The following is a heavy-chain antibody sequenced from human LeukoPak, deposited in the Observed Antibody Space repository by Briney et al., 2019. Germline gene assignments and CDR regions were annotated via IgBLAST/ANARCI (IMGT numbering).Heavy chain of an antibody. Sequence: QTGGSLRLSCAASGFTVSTNYMSWVRQAPGRGLEWVSVIRNDGSTHYADSVKGRFTTSRDNSKNTVYLQMNSLRTEDTAMYYCARGGAFDIWDQGTVVTVSS. CDR2: IRNDGST. D-gene: IGHD3-10*01. J-gene: IGHJ3*02. CDR1: GFTVSTNY. CDR3: ARGGAFDI. V-gene: IGHV3-53*01.